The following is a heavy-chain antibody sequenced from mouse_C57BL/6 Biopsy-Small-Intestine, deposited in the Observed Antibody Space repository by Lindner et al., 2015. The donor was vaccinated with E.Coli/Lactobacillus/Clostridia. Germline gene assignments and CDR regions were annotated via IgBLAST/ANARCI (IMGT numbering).Heavy chain of an antibody. J-gene: IGHJ1*03. D-gene: IGHD2-4*01. CDR2: IYPRDGST. Sequence: VQLQESGPELVKPGASVKLSCKASGYTFTSYDINWVKQRPGQGLEWIGWIYPRDGSTKYSEKFKGKATLTVDTSSSTAYMELHSLTSEDSAVYFCARFYYDYDWYFDVWGTGTTVTVSS. V-gene: IGHV1-85*01. CDR3: ARFYYDYDWYFDV. CDR1: GYTFTSYD.